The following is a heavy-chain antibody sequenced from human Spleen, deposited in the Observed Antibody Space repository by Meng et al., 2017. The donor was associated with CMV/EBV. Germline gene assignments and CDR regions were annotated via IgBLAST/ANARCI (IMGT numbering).Heavy chain of an antibody. J-gene: IGHJ6*02. CDR2: ISYDGSNK. CDR1: GFTFSNYA. CDR3: AREYKACGGDCYSYYYYYGMDV. D-gene: IGHD2-21*01. Sequence: GESLKISCVASGFTFSNYAMHWVRQAPGKGLEWVAVISYDGSNKYYADSVKGRFTISRDNSKNTLYLQMNSLRAEDTAVYYCAREYKACGGDCYSYYYYYGMDVWGQGTTVTVSS. V-gene: IGHV3-30*04.